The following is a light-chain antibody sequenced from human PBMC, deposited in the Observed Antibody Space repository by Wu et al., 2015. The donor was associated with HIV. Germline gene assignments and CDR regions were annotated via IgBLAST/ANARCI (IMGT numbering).Light chain of an antibody. CDR1: QSIKSK. J-gene: IGKJ1*01. CDR2: GAS. Sequence: EIVMTQSPATLSVSPGERATLSCRASQSIKSKLAWYQQKPGQPPRLLIYGASTRATGTPARFSGSGSGTEFTLTISSLQSEDFAVYYCQQYDNWPPWTFGQGTKVEIK. CDR3: QQYDNWPPWT. V-gene: IGKV3-15*01.